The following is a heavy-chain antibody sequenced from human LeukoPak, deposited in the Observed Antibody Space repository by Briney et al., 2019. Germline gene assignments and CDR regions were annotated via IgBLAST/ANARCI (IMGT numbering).Heavy chain of an antibody. Sequence: PSQTLSLTCTVSGGSISSGDYYWSWIRQPPGKGLEWIGYIYYSGSTYYNPSLKSRVTISVDTSKNQFSLKLSSVTAADTAVYYCARAPVDWQFYYGMGVWGQGTTVTVSS. D-gene: IGHD5-12*01. CDR3: ARAPVDWQFYYGMGV. CDR2: IYYSGST. CDR1: GGSISSGDYY. J-gene: IGHJ6*02. V-gene: IGHV4-30-4*01.